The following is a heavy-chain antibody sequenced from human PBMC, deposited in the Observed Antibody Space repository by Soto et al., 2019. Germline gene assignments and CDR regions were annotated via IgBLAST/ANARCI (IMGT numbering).Heavy chain of an antibody. CDR1: GGTFSSYA. V-gene: IGHV1-69*13. D-gene: IGHD2-15*01. J-gene: IGHJ6*02. CDR3: ARDKTVVSHYYYYGMDV. Sequence: SVKVSCKASGGTFSSYAISWVRQAPGQGLEWMGGIIPIFGTANYAQKFQGRVTITADESTSTAYMELSSLRSEDTAVYYCARDKTVVSHYYYYGMDVWGQGTTVTVSS. CDR2: IIPIFGTA.